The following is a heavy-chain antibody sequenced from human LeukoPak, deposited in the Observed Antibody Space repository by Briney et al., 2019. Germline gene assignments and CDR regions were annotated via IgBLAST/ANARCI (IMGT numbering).Heavy chain of an antibody. D-gene: IGHD2-21*02. CDR3: ARELPRGVTLDY. J-gene: IGHJ4*01. CDR2: IFTDGTTT. Sequence: PGGSLRLSCVASEFNFFSYGMQWVRQAPGKGLVWVSRIFTDGTTTSYADSVKGRFTISRDNAKNTSYLQMNSLRAEDTAVYYCARELPRGVTLDYWGQGTLVTVSP. CDR1: EFNFFSYG. V-gene: IGHV3-74*01.